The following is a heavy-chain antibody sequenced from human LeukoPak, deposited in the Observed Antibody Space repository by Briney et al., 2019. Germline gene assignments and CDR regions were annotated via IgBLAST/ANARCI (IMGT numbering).Heavy chain of an antibody. CDR2: ISGSGGST. CDR1: GFAVSTNH. D-gene: IGHD3-3*01. CDR3: AKDLTYYDFWSGSPDI. V-gene: IGHV3-23*01. J-gene: IGHJ3*02. Sequence: GGSLRLSCAASGFAVSTNHVTWVRQAPGKGLEWVSAISGSGGSTYYADSVKGRFTISRDNSKNTLYLQMNSLRAEDTAVYYCAKDLTYYDFWSGSPDIWGQGTMVTVSS.